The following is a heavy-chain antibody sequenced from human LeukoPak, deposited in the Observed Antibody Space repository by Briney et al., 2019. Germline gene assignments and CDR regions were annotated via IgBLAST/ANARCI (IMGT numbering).Heavy chain of an antibody. D-gene: IGHD3/OR15-3a*01. CDR2: ISPSGGST. CDR1: GYTFTSYY. CDR3: ARDLGQRLYFDY. Sequence: ASVKVSCKASGYTFTSYYMHWVRQAPGQGLEWMGIISPSGGSTSYAQKFQGRVTMTRDTSTSTVYMELSSLRSEDTAVYYCARDLGQRLYFDYWGQGTLVTVSS. J-gene: IGHJ4*02. V-gene: IGHV1-46*01.